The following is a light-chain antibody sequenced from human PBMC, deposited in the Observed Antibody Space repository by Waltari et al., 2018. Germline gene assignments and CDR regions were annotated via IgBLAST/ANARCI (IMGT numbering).Light chain of an antibody. J-gene: IGKJ1*01. CDR2: WAS. CDR1: QSVLYSSSKKSY. V-gene: IGKV4-1*01. Sequence: DIVMTQSPDSLAVSLGERATINCKSSQSVLYSSSKKSYLAWYQQKPGQPPKLFIYWASTRESGVPGRFSGSGSGTDFTLTISSLQAEDVAVYYCQQYYTTPWTFGQGTKVEIK. CDR3: QQYYTTPWT.